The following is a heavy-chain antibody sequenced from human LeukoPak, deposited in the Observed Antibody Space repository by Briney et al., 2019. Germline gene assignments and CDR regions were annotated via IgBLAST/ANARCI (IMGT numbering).Heavy chain of an antibody. V-gene: IGHV1-46*01. CDR3: ARDLGGSSPDI. Sequence: ASVKVSCKASGYSFTSYYMHWVRQAPGQGLEWVAMINPNDGSTASAQKFQGRVTMTSDTSTNTAYMEMTSLRFEDTAVYYCARDLGGSSPDIWGQGTMVTVSS. J-gene: IGHJ3*02. CDR1: GYSFTSYY. D-gene: IGHD6-13*01. CDR2: INPNDGST.